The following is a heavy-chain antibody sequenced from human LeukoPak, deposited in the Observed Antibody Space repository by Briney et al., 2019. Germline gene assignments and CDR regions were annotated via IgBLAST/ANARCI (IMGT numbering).Heavy chain of an antibody. J-gene: IGHJ4*02. Sequence: GGSLRLSCAASGFTFSSYSMNWVRQAPGTGLEGVSSISSRSSYIYYADSVKGRFTISRNNANNSLNLQMNSLRAEDTAVYYCARDCGGDGSPFDYWGQGTLVTVSS. D-gene: IGHD2-21*02. CDR2: ISSRSSYI. V-gene: IGHV3-21*01. CDR3: ARDCGGDGSPFDY. CDR1: GFTFSSYS.